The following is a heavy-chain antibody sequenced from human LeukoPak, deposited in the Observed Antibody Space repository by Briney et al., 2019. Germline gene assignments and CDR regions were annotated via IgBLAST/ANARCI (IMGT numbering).Heavy chain of an antibody. CDR2: INQDGSER. CDR3: ARDRGADDY. D-gene: IGHD1-26*01. Sequence: GGPLRLSCAASGFTFSTYWMSWVRQAPGKGLEWVANINQDGSERYSVDSVKGRFTISRDNAKNSLYLQMNSLRAEDTAVYYCARDRGADDYWGQGTLVTVSS. V-gene: IGHV3-7*01. CDR1: GFTFSTYW. J-gene: IGHJ4*02.